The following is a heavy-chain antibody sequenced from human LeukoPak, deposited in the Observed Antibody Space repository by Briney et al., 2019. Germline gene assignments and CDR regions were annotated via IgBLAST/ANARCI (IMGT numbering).Heavy chain of an antibody. CDR1: GGSIHSYY. CDR2: IYTTGPT. Sequence: SDTLSLTCSVSGGSIHSYYWGRVRQPAGKGLEWIGRIYTTGPTNYSPSLESRLTMSLDTSKNQFSLKLRSVTAADTAVYYCGRQGYTASYYFVDYWSQGALVTVSS. J-gene: IGHJ4*02. CDR3: GRQGYTASYYFVDY. V-gene: IGHV4-4*07. D-gene: IGHD1-26*01.